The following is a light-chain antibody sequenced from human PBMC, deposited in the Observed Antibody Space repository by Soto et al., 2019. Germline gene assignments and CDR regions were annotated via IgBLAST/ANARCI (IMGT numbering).Light chain of an antibody. Sequence: EIVMTQSPVTLSVSPGERATLSCRASQSVSSNLAWYQQKPGQAPRLLIYGASTRATGIPARLSGSGSGTESTLAISSLQSEDFAVYYCQQYKNWPPSITSGQGTRLEIK. V-gene: IGKV3-15*01. CDR2: GAS. CDR1: QSVSSN. CDR3: QQYKNWPPSIT. J-gene: IGKJ5*01.